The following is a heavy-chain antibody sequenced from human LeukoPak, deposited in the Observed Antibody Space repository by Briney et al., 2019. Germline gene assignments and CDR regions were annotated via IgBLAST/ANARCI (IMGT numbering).Heavy chain of an antibody. CDR1: GYTFTGYY. Sequence: ASVKVPCKASGYTFTGYYIHWVRQAPGQGLEWMGWINPSSGGTNYAQKFQGRVTMSRDTSISTAYMELSRLTSDDTAIYYCAREGYAGMANFDYWGQGTLVTVSS. D-gene: IGHD2-8*01. CDR2: INPSSGGT. V-gene: IGHV1-2*02. J-gene: IGHJ4*02. CDR3: AREGYAGMANFDY.